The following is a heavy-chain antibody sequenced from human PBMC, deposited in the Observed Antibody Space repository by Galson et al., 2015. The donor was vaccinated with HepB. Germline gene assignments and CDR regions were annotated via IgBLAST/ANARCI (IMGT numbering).Heavy chain of an antibody. CDR1: GFSLSNARMG. D-gene: IGHD3-10*01. J-gene: IGHJ6*02. CDR3: ARMMVRGVIWKCYYYGMDV. CDR2: NFSYDEK. V-gene: IGHV2-26*01. Sequence: PALVKPTQTLTLTCTVSGFSLSNARMGVSWIRQPPGKALEWLAPNFSYDEKSYSISLKSRLTISKDNSKSEVGLTMTNMDPVDTATDYCARMMVRGVIWKCYYYGMDVWGQGTTVTVSS.